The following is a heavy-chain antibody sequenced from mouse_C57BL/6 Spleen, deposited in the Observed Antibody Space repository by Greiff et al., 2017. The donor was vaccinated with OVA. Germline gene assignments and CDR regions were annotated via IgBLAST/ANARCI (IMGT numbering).Heavy chain of an antibody. V-gene: IGHV1-4*01. Sequence: QVQLQQSGAELARPGASVKMSCKASGYTFTSYTMHWVKQRPGQGLEWIGYINPSSGYTKYNQKFKDKATLTADKSSSTAYMQLSSLTSEDSAVYYCGMGRYAMDYWGQGTSVTVSS. CDR2: INPSSGYT. CDR1: GYTFTSYT. D-gene: IGHD2-10*02. CDR3: GMGRYAMDY. J-gene: IGHJ4*01.